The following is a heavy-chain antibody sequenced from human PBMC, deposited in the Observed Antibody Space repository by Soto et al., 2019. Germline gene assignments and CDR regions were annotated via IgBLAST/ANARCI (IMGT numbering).Heavy chain of an antibody. CDR2: IVVGSGNT. Sequence: GASVKVSCKASGFTFTSSAMQWARQARGQRLGWIGWIVVGSGNTNYAQKFQERVTITRDMSTSTAYMELSSLRSEDTAVYYCAADPSHYYYMDVWGKGTTVTVSS. J-gene: IGHJ6*03. V-gene: IGHV1-58*02. CDR3: AADPSHYYYMDV. CDR1: GFTFTSSA.